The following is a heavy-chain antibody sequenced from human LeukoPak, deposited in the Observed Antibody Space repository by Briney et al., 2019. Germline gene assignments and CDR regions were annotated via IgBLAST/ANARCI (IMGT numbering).Heavy chain of an antibody. V-gene: IGHV3-48*01. Sequence: GGSLRLSCAASGFTFSSYSMNWVRQAPGKGLEWVSYISSSSSTIYFADSVKGRFTISRDNAKNSLYLQMNSLRAEDTAVYYCARVDTIFGLTGWFDHWGQGTLVTVSS. CDR1: GFTFSSYS. CDR2: ISSSSSTI. J-gene: IGHJ5*02. D-gene: IGHD3-3*01. CDR3: ARVDTIFGLTGWFDH.